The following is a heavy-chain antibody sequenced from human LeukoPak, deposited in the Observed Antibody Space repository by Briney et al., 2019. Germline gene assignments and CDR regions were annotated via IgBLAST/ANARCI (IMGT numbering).Heavy chain of an antibody. D-gene: IGHD3-10*01. Sequence: SETLSLTCTVSGGSISSSSYYWGWNRQPPGKGLEWIGSIYYSGSTYYNPSLKSRVTISVDTSKNQFSLKLSSVTAADTAVYYCARQGEREYFDYWGQGTLVTVSS. CDR1: GGSISSSSYY. J-gene: IGHJ4*02. CDR2: IYYSGST. CDR3: ARQGEREYFDY. V-gene: IGHV4-39*01.